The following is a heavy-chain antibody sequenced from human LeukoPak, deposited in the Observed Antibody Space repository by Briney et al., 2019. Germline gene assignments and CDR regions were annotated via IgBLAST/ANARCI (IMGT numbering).Heavy chain of an antibody. J-gene: IGHJ4*02. CDR2: INHSGST. CDR3: ARITPNLLWFGEFRGFDY. V-gene: IGHV4-34*01. CDR1: GGSFSGYY. D-gene: IGHD3-10*01. Sequence: SSETLSLTCAVYGGSFSGYYWSWIRQAPGKGLEWIGEINHSGSTNYNPSLKSRVSISVDTSKNQFSLKLSSVTAADTAVYYCARITPNLLWFGEFRGFDYWGQGTLVTVSS.